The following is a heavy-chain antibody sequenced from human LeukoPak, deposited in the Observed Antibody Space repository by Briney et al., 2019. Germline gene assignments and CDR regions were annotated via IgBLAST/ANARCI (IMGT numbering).Heavy chain of an antibody. Sequence: PGGSLRLSCAASGFTFSSYGMNWVRQAPGKGLEWGAAIGDDGSNKYYADSVKGRFTISRDNSKNTLYLQMNSLRAEDTAVYYCAKDGTSGVNYYYYSMDVWGKGTTVTVSS. V-gene: IGHV3-33*03. CDR3: AKDGTSGVNYYYYSMDV. J-gene: IGHJ6*03. D-gene: IGHD1-26*01. CDR2: IGDDGSNK. CDR1: GFTFSSYG.